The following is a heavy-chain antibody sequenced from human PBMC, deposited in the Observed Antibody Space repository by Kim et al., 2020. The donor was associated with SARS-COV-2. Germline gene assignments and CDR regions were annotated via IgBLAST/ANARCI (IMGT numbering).Heavy chain of an antibody. V-gene: IGHV4-31*02. Sequence: SLKSRVTISVDTSKNQFSLKLSSVTAADTAVYYCARKTWFGELLQTYFDYWGQGTLVTVSS. D-gene: IGHD3-10*01. CDR3: ARKTWFGELLQTYFDY. J-gene: IGHJ4*02.